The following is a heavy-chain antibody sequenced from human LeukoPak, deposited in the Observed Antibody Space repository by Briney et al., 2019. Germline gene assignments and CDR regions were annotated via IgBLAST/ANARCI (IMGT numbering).Heavy chain of an antibody. J-gene: IGHJ6*02. V-gene: IGHV3-48*04. CDR2: ISASGNSI. D-gene: IGHD2-8*02. CDR3: ARDLLGYYGMDV. CDR1: GFTFSSYA. Sequence: GGSLRLSCTASGFTFSSYAMHWVRQAPGKGLEWVSYISASGNSIYYADSVKGRFTISRDNAKNSLYLQMNSLTAEDTAVYYCARDLLGYYGMDVWGQGTTVTVSS.